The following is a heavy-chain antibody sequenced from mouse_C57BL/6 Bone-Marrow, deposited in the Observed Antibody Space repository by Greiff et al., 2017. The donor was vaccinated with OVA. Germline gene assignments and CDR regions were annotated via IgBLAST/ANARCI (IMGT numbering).Heavy chain of an antibody. CDR1: GFTFSDYY. CDR2: ISNGGGST. Sequence: DVKLVESGGGLVQPGGSLKLSCAASGFTFSDYYMYWVRQTPEKRLEWVAYISNGGGSTYYTDTVKGRFTFSRDNAKSTLYLQMSRLKSEDTAMYYCARQRSYYFDYWGQGTTLTVSS. J-gene: IGHJ2*01. V-gene: IGHV5-12*01. CDR3: ARQRSYYFDY.